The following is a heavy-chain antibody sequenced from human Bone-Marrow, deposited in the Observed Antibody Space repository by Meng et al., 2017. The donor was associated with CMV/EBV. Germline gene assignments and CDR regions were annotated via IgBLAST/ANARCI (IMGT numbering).Heavy chain of an antibody. CDR3: ARDLSRSPLGYCSSTSCYSNDY. J-gene: IGHJ4*02. V-gene: IGHV1-2*02. Sequence: ASVKVSCKASGGTFSSYAISWVRQAPGQGLEWMGGINPNSGGTNYAQKFQGRVTMTRDTSISTAYMELSRLRSDDTAVYYCARDLSRSPLGYCSSTSCYSNDYWGQGTLVTVSS. D-gene: IGHD2-2*01. CDR2: INPNSGGT. CDR1: GGTFSSYA.